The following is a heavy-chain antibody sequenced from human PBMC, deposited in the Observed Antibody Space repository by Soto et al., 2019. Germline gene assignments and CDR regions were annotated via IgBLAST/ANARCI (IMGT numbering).Heavy chain of an antibody. V-gene: IGHV4-4*07. CDR2: IKDGGGT. CDR3: ARGPYLESSANNYFDP. J-gene: IGHJ5*02. Sequence: QVQLQESGPGLVKPSETLSLTCTLSGDSVSTYYWSWIRQPAGKGLEWIGRIKDGGGTHSNPSLRSRVTMSVDASKNHFSLKLTSLTAADTAVYYCARGPYLESSANNYFDPWGQGTLVTVSS. D-gene: IGHD3-22*01. CDR1: GDSVSTYY.